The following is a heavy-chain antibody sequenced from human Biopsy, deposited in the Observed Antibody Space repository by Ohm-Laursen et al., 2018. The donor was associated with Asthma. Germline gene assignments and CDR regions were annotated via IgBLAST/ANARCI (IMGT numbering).Heavy chain of an antibody. CDR2: TLTKFDIT. D-gene: IGHD3-22*01. Sequence: ASVKVSCQASGGSFSNFAFSWVRQAPGHGLEWMGTTLTKFDITSYAEKFQGRVTITADKSTSTTYMELSRLRSEDTAVYYCARSYDTDSYPVLVLDYWGQGTLVTVSS. CDR3: ARSYDTDSYPVLVLDY. J-gene: IGHJ4*02. V-gene: IGHV1-69*04. CDR1: GGSFSNFA.